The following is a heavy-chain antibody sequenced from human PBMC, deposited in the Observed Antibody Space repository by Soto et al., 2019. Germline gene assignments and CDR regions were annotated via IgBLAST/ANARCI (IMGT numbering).Heavy chain of an antibody. D-gene: IGHD4-17*01. CDR3: VRVGRDYGGNRSGMDV. Sequence: QVQLVQSGAEVKKPGASVKVSCKASGYTFTSYYMHWVRQAPGQGLEWMGIINPSGGSTSYAQKFQGRVTMTRDTSTSTVYMELSSLRSEDTAVYYCVRVGRDYGGNRSGMDVWGQGTTVTVSS. CDR1: GYTFTSYY. CDR2: INPSGGST. J-gene: IGHJ6*02. V-gene: IGHV1-46*01.